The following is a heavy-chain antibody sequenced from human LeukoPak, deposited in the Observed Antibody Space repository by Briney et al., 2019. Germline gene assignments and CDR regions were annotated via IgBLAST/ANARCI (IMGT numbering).Heavy chain of an antibody. CDR1: GFTFSSYA. V-gene: IGHV3-23*01. D-gene: IGHD3-3*01. J-gene: IGHJ4*02. CDR2: ISGSGGST. Sequence: PGGSLRLSCAASGFTFSSYAMSWVRQAPGKGLAWVSAISGSGGSTYYADSVKVRFTISRDNSKNTLDLQMNSLRAEDTAVYYCAKDSFWSGYYMFNPETYYFDYWGQGTLVTVSS. CDR3: AKDSFWSGYYMFNPETYYFDY.